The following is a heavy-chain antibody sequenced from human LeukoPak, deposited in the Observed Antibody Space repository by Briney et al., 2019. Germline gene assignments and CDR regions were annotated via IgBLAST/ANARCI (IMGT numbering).Heavy chain of an antibody. J-gene: IGHJ4*02. D-gene: IGHD3-22*01. V-gene: IGHV1-69*13. Sequence: SVKVSCKASGGAFSSYAISWVRQAPGQGLEWMGGIIPIFGTANYAQKFQGRVTITADESTSTAYMELSSLRSEDTAVYYCASSSTMIVERYYFDYWGRGTLVTVSS. CDR1: GGAFSSYA. CDR3: ASSSTMIVERYYFDY. CDR2: IIPIFGTA.